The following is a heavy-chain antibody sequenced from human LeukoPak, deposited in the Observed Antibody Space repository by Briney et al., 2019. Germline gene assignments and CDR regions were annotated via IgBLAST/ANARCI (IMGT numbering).Heavy chain of an antibody. D-gene: IGHD3-22*01. V-gene: IGHV4-59*12. CDR2: IYYSGST. Sequence: SETLSLTCTVSGGSISSYYWSWIRQPPGKGLEWIGYIYYSGSTNYNPSLKSRVTISVDTSKNQFSLKLSSVTAADTAVYYCARGRYYYDSSAKRPLDYWGQGTLVTVSS. J-gene: IGHJ4*02. CDR3: ARGRYYYDSSAKRPLDY. CDR1: GGSISSYY.